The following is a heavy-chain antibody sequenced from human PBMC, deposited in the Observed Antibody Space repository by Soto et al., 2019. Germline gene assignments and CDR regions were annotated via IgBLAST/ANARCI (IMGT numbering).Heavy chain of an antibody. Sequence: GGSLRLSCAVSGFTCSDAWMNWVRQAPGKGLEWVGRIKTKPEGGTTDYAAPVKDRFIISRDDSTNTVYLQMNSLSTEDAAVYYCTTGGLVYARFDYWGQGTLVTVSS. CDR3: TTGGLVYARFDY. CDR2: IKTKPEGGTT. CDR1: GFTCSDAW. D-gene: IGHD2-8*01. V-gene: IGHV3-15*05. J-gene: IGHJ4*01.